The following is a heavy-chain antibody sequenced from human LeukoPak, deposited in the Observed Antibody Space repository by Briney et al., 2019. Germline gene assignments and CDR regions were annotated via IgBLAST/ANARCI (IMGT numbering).Heavy chain of an antibody. D-gene: IGHD2-2*01. CDR2: IYHTGSA. V-gene: IGHV4-38-2*01. CDR3: ARANDRGGTSPLDY. Sequence: SETLSLTCGVSNYYISSGSYWSWIRQPPAKGLEWIGSIYHTGSAYYSSSLQSRVTISVDTSKNQFSVKLSSVTAADTAVYYCARANDRGGTSPLDYWGQGTLVTVSS. CDR1: NYYISSGSY. J-gene: IGHJ4*02.